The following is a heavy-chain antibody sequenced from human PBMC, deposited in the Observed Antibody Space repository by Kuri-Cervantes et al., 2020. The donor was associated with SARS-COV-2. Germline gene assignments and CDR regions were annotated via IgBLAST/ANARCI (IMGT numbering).Heavy chain of an antibody. Sequence: GGSLRLSCAASGFLFSGSAIHWVRQASGKGLEWVGRVRGKANNYATAYAASVKGRFTISRDDSKNMAYMQMNSLKTEDTAVYYCTTLIDYWGQGALVTVSS. V-gene: IGHV3-73*01. J-gene: IGHJ4*02. CDR1: GFLFSGSA. CDR3: TTLIDY. CDR2: VRGKANNYAT.